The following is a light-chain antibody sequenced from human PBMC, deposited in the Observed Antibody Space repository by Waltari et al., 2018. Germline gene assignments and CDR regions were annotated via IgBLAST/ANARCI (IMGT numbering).Light chain of an antibody. CDR3: QKYGTLPAT. V-gene: IGKV3-20*01. Sequence: EIVLTQSQGTLSLSPGERATLSCRASQSVSRTLAWYQQKPGQSPRPLIYDASSRAAGIPDRFSGSGSGTDFSLTISRLEPEDFGVYYCQKYGTLPATFGQGTKVEI. CDR2: DAS. CDR1: QSVSRT. J-gene: IGKJ1*01.